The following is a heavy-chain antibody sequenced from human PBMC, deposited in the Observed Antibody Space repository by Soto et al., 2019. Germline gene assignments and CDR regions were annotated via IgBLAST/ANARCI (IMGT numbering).Heavy chain of an antibody. CDR3: PIVIIFHINIVT. D-gene: IGHD2-21*01. CDR2: ISGDGDSV. Sequence: GGSLRLSCAAPGIRFSGYAMSWVRQAPGTGLEWVASISGDGDSVYYGDSVKGRFTLSRDNSNNTLYLQMNSLTAGDTATYYCPIVIIFHINIVTWGQGTPVTVSS. V-gene: IGHV3-23*01. J-gene: IGHJ5*02. CDR1: GIRFSGYA.